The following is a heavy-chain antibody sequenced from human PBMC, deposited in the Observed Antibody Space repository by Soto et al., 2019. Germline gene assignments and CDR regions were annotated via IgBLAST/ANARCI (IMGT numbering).Heavy chain of an antibody. CDR2: INAGNGNT. V-gene: IGHV1-3*01. J-gene: IGHJ6*02. D-gene: IGHD6-19*01. CDR3: ARDPWGGEDIAVAGHYYYYYGMDV. CDR1: VYTFTSYA. Sequence: ASVKVSCKASVYTFTSYAMHWVRQAPGQRLEWMGWINAGNGNTKYSQKFQGRVTITRDTSAITAYMELSSLRYEDTAVYYCARDPWGGEDIAVAGHYYYYYGMDVWGQGTTVTVSS.